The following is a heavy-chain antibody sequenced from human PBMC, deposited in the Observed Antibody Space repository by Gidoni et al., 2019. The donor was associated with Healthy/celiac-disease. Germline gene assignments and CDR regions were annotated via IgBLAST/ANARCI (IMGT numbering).Heavy chain of an antibody. V-gene: IGHV1-2*02. CDR2: INPNSGGT. J-gene: IGHJ6*02. CDR1: GYTFTGYY. D-gene: IGHD6-13*01. Sequence: QVQLVQSGAEVKKPGASVKVSCQASGYTFTGYYMHWVRQAPGQGLEWMGWINPNSGGTSYAQKFQGRVTMTRDTSISTAYMELSRLRSDDTAVYYCARDKWSSSWSYYYYGMDVWGQGTTVTVSS. CDR3: ARDKWSSSWSYYYYGMDV.